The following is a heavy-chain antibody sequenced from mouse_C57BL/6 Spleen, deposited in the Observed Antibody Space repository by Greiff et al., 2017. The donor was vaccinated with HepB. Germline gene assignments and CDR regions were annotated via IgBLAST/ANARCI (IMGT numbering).Heavy chain of an antibody. V-gene: IGHV1-9*01. Sequence: QVQLKQSGAELMKPGASVKLSCKATGYTFTGYWIEWVKQRPGHGLKWIGEILPGSGSTNYNEKFKGKATFTADTSSNTAYMQLSSLTTEDSAIYYGASFYVYSSYLVGVYFDYWGQGTTLTVSS. CDR3: ASFYVYSSYLVGVYFDY. J-gene: IGHJ2*01. D-gene: IGHD2-5*01. CDR1: GYTFTGYW. CDR2: ILPGSGST.